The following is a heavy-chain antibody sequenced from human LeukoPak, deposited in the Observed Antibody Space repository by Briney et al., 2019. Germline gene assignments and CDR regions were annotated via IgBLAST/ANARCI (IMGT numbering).Heavy chain of an antibody. CDR2: ISHGGYT. V-gene: IGHV4-59*02. Sequence: KPSETLSLTCTVSGGAVNIYYWSWIRQTPGKGLEWIGYISHGGYTDYAPSLKSRVTMSLDTSKNQFSLKLSSVTPADTALYYCARGFCTDEICQVFTNWGQGTLVTVSS. CDR3: ARGFCTDEICQVFTN. J-gene: IGHJ4*02. D-gene: IGHD2-8*01. CDR1: GGAVNIYY.